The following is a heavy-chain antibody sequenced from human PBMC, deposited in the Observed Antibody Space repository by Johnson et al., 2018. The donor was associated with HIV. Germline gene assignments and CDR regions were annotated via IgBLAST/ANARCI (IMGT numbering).Heavy chain of an antibody. D-gene: IGHD3-22*01. CDR2: FSYDGSNT. CDR3: ARAMYYFDTSGYLIRPRAFDI. V-gene: IGHV3-30-3*01. CDR1: GFTFSSYT. Sequence: QVQLVESGGGVVQPGRSLRLSCAASGFTFSSYTMHWVRQAPGKGLEWVAFFSYDGSNTYYADSVKGRFTVSSDNAKNSLFLQMNSLRAEDTALYYCARAMYYFDTSGYLIRPRAFDIWGQGTVVTVSS. J-gene: IGHJ3*02.